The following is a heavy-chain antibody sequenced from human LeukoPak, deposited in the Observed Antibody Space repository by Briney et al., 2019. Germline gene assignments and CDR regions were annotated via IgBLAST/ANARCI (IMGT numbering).Heavy chain of an antibody. CDR3: ARHISSYGYSDY. D-gene: IGHD5-18*01. CDR1: GYSFNTYW. Sequence: PGESLKISCKGSGYSFNTYWIAWVRQMPGKGLEWMGIIYPGDSDTRYSPSLQGQVTISADKSISTAYLQWSSLKASDTAMYYCARHISSYGYSDYWGQGTLVTVSS. V-gene: IGHV5-51*01. CDR2: IYPGDSDT. J-gene: IGHJ4*02.